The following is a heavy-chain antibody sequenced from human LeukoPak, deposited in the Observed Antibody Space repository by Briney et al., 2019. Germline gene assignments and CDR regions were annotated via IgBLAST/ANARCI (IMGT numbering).Heavy chain of an antibody. Sequence: GGSLRLSCAASGFTFSSYAMDWVRQAPGQGLQWVSAVGTSADTYYADSVRGRFTISRDNSKNTLYLQMDSLRAEDTAIYYCTRKTPGRTPFDCWGQGILVTVSS. CDR3: TRKTPGRTPFDC. CDR1: GFTFSSYA. CDR2: VGTSADT. V-gene: IGHV3-23*01. D-gene: IGHD2-15*01. J-gene: IGHJ4*02.